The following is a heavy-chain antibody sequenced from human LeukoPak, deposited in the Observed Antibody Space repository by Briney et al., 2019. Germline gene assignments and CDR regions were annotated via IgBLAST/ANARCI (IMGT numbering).Heavy chain of an antibody. V-gene: IGHV3-23*01. CDR3: AKAGSSSPRGWFDP. CDR1: GFTFSSYA. D-gene: IGHD6-13*01. J-gene: IGHJ5*02. Sequence: GGSLRLSCAASGFTFSSYAMSWVRQAPGKGLEWVSAISGSGGVTYYADSVKGRFTISRDNSKNSLYLQMNSLIAEDTALYYCAKAGSSSPRGWFDPWGQGTLVTVSS. CDR2: ISGSGGVT.